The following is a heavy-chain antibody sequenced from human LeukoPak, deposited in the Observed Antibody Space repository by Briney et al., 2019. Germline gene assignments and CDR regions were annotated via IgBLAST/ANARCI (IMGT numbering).Heavy chain of an antibody. CDR2: MNSDGSTT. D-gene: IGHD3-10*01. J-gene: IGHJ6*02. V-gene: IGHV3-74*01. CDR1: GFTFSSSW. CDR3: ARGGRGLDV. Sequence: GESLRLSCAASGFTFSSSWMHWVRQAPGKGLVWVSRMNSDGSTTNYADCVKGRFTISRDNARNTLYLQMNSLRAEDTAVYYCARGGRGLDVWGQGTTATVSS.